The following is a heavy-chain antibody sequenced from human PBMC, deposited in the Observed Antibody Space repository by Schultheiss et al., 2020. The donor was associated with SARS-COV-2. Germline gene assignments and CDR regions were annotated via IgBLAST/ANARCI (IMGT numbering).Heavy chain of an antibody. D-gene: IGHD5-18*01. CDR1: GFTVSSLY. Sequence: GESLKISCAASGFTVSSLYMSWVRQAPGKGLEWVSVIYGAGGTYYADSVKGRFTISRDNSKNTLYLQMNSLRAEDTAVYYCARDGEYSYGYGFDYWGQGTLVTVSS. CDR2: IYGAGGT. V-gene: IGHV3-53*01. J-gene: IGHJ4*02. CDR3: ARDGEYSYGYGFDY.